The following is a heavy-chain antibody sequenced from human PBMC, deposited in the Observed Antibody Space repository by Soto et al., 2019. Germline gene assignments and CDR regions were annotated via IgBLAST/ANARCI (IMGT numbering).Heavy chain of an antibody. CDR2: INPHSGGT. D-gene: IGHD6-6*01. CDR3: ARFRSSSSFYFDY. Sequence: GASVKVSCKASGYIFTDYFLHWVRQAPGQGLEWMGWINPHSGGTNYAQKFQGRVTMTRDTSISTAYMELSRLRSDDTAVYYCARFRSSSSFYFDYWGQGTLVTVSS. J-gene: IGHJ4*02. V-gene: IGHV1-2*02. CDR1: GYIFTDYF.